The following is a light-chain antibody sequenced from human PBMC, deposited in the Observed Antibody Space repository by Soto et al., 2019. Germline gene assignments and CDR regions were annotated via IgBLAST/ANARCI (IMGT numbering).Light chain of an antibody. CDR1: QDISTY. CDR2: AAY. V-gene: IGKV1-27*01. Sequence: DIQMTQAPSSLSASVGDRVTITCRARQDISTYLAWYQQKPGKVPKLLISAAYTLHSGVPPRFSGSGSGTDFTLTISRLQPEDVATCYCQKYDNAPLTFGGGTKVEIK. J-gene: IGKJ4*01. CDR3: QKYDNAPLT.